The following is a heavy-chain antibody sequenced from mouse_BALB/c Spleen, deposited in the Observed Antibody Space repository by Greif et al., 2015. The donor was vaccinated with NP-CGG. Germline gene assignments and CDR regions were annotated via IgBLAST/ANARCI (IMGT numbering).Heavy chain of an antibody. CDR3: ARLFDY. V-gene: IGHV5-17*02. J-gene: IGHJ2*01. Sequence: DVQLVESGGGLVQPGGSRKLSCAASGFIFSSFGMHWVRQAPEKGLEWVAYISSGSSTIYYADTVKGRFTISRDNPKNTLFLQMTSLRSEDTAMYYCARLFDYWGQGTTLTVSS. CDR2: ISSGSSTI. CDR1: GFIFSSFG.